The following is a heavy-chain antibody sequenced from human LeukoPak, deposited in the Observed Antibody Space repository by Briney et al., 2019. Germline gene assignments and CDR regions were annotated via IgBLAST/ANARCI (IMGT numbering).Heavy chain of an antibody. J-gene: IGHJ2*01. CDR1: GFTFSNAW. CDR2: IKSKTDGETR. Sequence: GGSLRLSCTASGFTFSNAWMSWVRQAPGRGLEWAGRIKSKTDGETRDYAAPVKGRFTISRDDSKNMLYLQMNSLKTEDTAVYYCTSAVTTTPGWYFDLWGRGTLVTVSS. V-gene: IGHV3-15*01. D-gene: IGHD4-17*01. CDR3: TSAVTTTPGWYFDL.